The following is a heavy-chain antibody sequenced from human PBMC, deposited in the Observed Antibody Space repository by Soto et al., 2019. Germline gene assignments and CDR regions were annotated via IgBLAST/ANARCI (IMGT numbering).Heavy chain of an antibody. J-gene: IGHJ3*02. CDR2: ISWNSGSI. CDR3: ARSITMVRGVFGAFDI. CDR1: GFTFDDYA. D-gene: IGHD3-10*01. Sequence: GGSLRLSCAASGFTFDDYAMHWVRQAPGKGLEWVSGISWNSGSIGYADSVKGRFTISRDNAKNSLYLQMNSLRAEDTALYYCARSITMVRGVFGAFDIWGQGTMVTVSS. V-gene: IGHV3-9*01.